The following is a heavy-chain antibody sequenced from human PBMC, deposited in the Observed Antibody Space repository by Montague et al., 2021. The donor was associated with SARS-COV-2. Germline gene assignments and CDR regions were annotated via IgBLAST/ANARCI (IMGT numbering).Heavy chain of an antibody. D-gene: IGHD5-24*01. J-gene: IGHJ6*02. Sequence: TLSLTCTVSGGSVSSGYFYWNWIRQPAGKGLEWIGRIGPSGSTDYNPSLKSRVTVSLYTSKTQFSLKMHSVSAADTSLYYCARETRMAEAKIIFYYYGLDVWGQGTTVTVSS. CDR3: ARETRMAEAKIIFYYYGLDV. CDR2: IGPSGST. CDR1: GGSVSSGYFY. V-gene: IGHV4-61*02.